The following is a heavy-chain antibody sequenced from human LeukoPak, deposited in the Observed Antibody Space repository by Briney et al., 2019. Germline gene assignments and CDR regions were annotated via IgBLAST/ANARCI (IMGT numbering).Heavy chain of an antibody. V-gene: IGHV1-2*02. CDR1: GFTFSDYH. CDR3: ARDSTEMTDNAFDV. D-gene: IGHD1-14*01. J-gene: IGHJ3*01. CDR2: MDANSGDT. Sequence: ASVKVSCKASGFTFSDYHFHWVRESPGQGLEWMGWMDANSGDTKSAQKFQGRVTMTREMSISTAYMELSRLTSDDTAVYYCARDSTEMTDNAFDVWGQGSMVTVSS.